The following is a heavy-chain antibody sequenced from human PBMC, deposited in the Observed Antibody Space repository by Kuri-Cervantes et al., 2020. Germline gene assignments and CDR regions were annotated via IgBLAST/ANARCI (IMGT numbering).Heavy chain of an antibody. Sequence: GESLKISCAASGFTFSSYAMSWVRQAPGKGLEWVSAISGSGGSTYYADSVKGRLTISRDNSKNTLYLQMNSLRAEDTALYYCAKDRSYDAFDIWGQGTMVTVSS. J-gene: IGHJ3*02. D-gene: IGHD5-18*01. CDR2: ISGSGGST. V-gene: IGHV3-23*01. CDR1: GFTFSSYA. CDR3: AKDRSYDAFDI.